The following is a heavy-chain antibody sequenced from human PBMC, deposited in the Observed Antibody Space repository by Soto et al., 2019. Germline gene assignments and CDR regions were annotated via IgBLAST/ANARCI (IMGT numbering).Heavy chain of an antibody. CDR2: IYPGDSDT. CDR3: ARQGNGAEGFDY. J-gene: IGHJ4*02. CDR1: GYSFTSYW. Sequence: GESLKISCKASGYSFTSYWIAWVRQVPGKGLEWMGIIYPGDSDTRYSPSFQGQVTISADKYISTDYLPWSSLKTSDTAMYYCARQGNGAEGFDYWGQGNMVTVSS. V-gene: IGHV5-51*01. D-gene: IGHD4-17*01.